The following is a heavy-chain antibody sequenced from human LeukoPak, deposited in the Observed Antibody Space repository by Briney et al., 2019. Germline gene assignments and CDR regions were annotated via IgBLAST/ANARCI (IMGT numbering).Heavy chain of an antibody. J-gene: IGHJ4*02. CDR2: IYYSGST. Sequence: SETLSLTCTVSGGSISSYYWSWIRQPPGKGLEWIGYIYYSGSTFYNPSLKSRVAISVDTSKNQFSLKLSSVTAADTAVYYCARYDKSWNYGAYWGQGTMVTVSS. D-gene: IGHD1-7*01. CDR1: GGSISSYY. CDR3: ARYDKSWNYGAY. V-gene: IGHV4-59*08.